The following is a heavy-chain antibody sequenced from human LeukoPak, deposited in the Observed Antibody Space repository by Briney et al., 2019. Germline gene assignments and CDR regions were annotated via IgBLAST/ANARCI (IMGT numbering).Heavy chain of an antibody. CDR2: IIPILGIA. CDR1: GGTFSSYT. Sequence: SVEVSCKASGGTFSSYTISWVRQAPGQRLEWMGRIIPILGIANYAQKFQGRVTITADKSTSTAYMELSSLRSEDTAVYYCARGGKVTSPSAFDYWGQGTLVTVSS. CDR3: ARGGKVTSPSAFDY. D-gene: IGHD4-17*01. J-gene: IGHJ4*02. V-gene: IGHV1-69*02.